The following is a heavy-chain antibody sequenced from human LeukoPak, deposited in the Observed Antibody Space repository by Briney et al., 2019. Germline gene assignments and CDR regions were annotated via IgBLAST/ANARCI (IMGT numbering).Heavy chain of an antibody. V-gene: IGHV5-51*01. CDR3: ASLGSGSYYPFDAFDI. D-gene: IGHD3-10*01. J-gene: IGHJ3*02. CDR1: GYSFASYW. CDR2: IYPGDSDT. Sequence: GESLKISCKGSGYSFASYWIGWVRQMPGKGLEWMGIIYPGDSDTRYSPSFQGQVTISADKSISTAYLQWSSLKASDTAMYYCASLGSGSYYPFDAFDIWGQGTMVTVPS.